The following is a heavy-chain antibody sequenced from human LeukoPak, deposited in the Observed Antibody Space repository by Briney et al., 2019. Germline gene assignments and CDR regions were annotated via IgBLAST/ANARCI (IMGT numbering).Heavy chain of an antibody. CDR1: GFTFSSYA. Sequence: PGGSLRLSCAASGFTFSSYAMSWVRQAPGKGLEWVSAISGSGGSTYYAGSVKGRFTISRDNSKNTLYLQMNSLRAEDTAVYYCAKSQSGYSSGWYLFDYWGQGTLVTVSS. J-gene: IGHJ4*02. CDR2: ISGSGGST. V-gene: IGHV3-23*01. D-gene: IGHD6-19*01. CDR3: AKSQSGYSSGWYLFDY.